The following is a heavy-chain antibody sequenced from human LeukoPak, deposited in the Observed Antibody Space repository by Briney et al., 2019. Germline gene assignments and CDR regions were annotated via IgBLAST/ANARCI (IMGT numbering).Heavy chain of an antibody. CDR3: ARINDYGDNSRLFFDY. CDR2: ISTTSYI. D-gene: IGHD4-23*01. J-gene: IGHJ4*02. CDR1: GFTFSSYS. V-gene: IGHV3-21*01. Sequence: GGSLRLSCAASGFTFSSYSMIWVRQAPGKGLEWVSSISTTSYIYYADSVKGRITISRDNAKNSLYLQTNSLTAEDTAMYYCARINDYGDNSRLFFDYWGQGTLVTVSS.